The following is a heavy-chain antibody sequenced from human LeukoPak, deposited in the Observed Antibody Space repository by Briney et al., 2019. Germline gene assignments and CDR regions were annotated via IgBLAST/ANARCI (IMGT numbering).Heavy chain of an antibody. CDR3: ARSRPGGRYYYYGMDV. J-gene: IGHJ6*02. D-gene: IGHD3-10*01. Sequence: GGSLRLSCAASGFTFTSYSMSWVRQAPGKGLEWVSGTSDRGDYTYYADSVKGRFTISRDNAKNSLYLQMNSLRAEDTAVYYCARSRPGGRYYYYGMDVWGQGTTVTVSS. CDR2: TSDRGDYT. V-gene: IGHV3-23*01. CDR1: GFTFTSYS.